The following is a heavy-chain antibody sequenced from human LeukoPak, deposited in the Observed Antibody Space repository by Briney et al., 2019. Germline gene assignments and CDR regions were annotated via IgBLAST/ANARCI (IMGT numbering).Heavy chain of an antibody. CDR1: GFTFSNYW. CDR3: VRSAFHAGSGNYYDY. Sequence: GGSLRLSCEASGFTFSNYWIHWVRQAPGKGLVWVSHIDNAGSITTYADSVKGRFTISRDNAENTLYLQMNSLRVEDTAVYYCVRSAFHAGSGNYYDYWGQGTLVTVSS. D-gene: IGHD3-22*01. V-gene: IGHV3-74*03. CDR2: IDNAGSIT. J-gene: IGHJ4*02.